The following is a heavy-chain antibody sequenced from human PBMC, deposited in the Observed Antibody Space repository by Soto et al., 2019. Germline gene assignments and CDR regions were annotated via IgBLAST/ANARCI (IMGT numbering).Heavy chain of an antibody. J-gene: IGHJ6*02. CDR1: GLTVSNAY. D-gene: IGHD6-6*01. CDR3: ARAPYSSSFTDYYYYGMDV. V-gene: IGHV3-33*08. Sequence: PGGSLRLSCAASGLTVSNAYMAWVRQAPGMGLEWVSVIWYDGSNKYYADSVKGRFTISRDNSKNTLYLQMNSLRAEDTAVYYCARAPYSSSFTDYYYYGMDVGGQGATVTGSS. CDR2: IWYDGSNK.